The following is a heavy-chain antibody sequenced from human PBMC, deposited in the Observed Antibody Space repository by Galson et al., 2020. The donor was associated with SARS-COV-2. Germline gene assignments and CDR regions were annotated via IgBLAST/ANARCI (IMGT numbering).Heavy chain of an antibody. V-gene: IGHV3-33*01. CDR3: ARNYDSLDY. Sequence: GGSLRLSCAASGFTFSTYGIHWVRQAPGKGLEWVAVIWNDGINKYYADSVKGRYTISRDNSKNTVFLQMNSLKAEDTAIYYCARNYDSLDYWGQGTLVTVSS. CDR2: IWNDGINK. CDR1: GFTFSTYG. J-gene: IGHJ4*02. D-gene: IGHD3-22*01.